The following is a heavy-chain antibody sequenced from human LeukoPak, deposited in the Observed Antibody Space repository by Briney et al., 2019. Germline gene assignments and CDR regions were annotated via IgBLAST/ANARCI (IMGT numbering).Heavy chain of an antibody. D-gene: IGHD3-9*01. CDR3: ARNMELRYFDWTPGRFDP. CDR1: GFTFSSYG. CDR2: IWYDGSNK. J-gene: IGHJ5*02. V-gene: IGHV3-33*01. Sequence: GGSLRLSCAASGFTFSSYGMHWVRQAPGKGLEWVAVIWYDGSNKYYADSVKGRFTISRDNSKNTLYLQMNSLRAEDTAVYYCARNMELRYFDWTPGRFDPWGQGTLVTVSS.